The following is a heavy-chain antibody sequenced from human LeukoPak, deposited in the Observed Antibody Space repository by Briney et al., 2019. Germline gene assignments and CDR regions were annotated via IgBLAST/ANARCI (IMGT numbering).Heavy chain of an antibody. CDR1: GGSICISNW. D-gene: IGHD3-16*01. Sequence: SETLSLTCAVSGGSICISNWWSWVRPPPGKGLEWTGEIYHSGSTKYNPSLKSRVTISVDKSKNQFSLKLSSVTAADTAVYYCARVKARATMGVYFDYWGQGTLVTVSS. V-gene: IGHV4-4*02. J-gene: IGHJ4*02. CDR3: ARVKARATMGVYFDY. CDR2: IYHSGST.